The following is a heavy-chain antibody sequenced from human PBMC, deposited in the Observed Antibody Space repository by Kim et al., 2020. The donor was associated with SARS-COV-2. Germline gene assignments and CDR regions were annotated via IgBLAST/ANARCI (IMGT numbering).Heavy chain of an antibody. J-gene: IGHJ4*02. V-gene: IGHV3-53*04. CDR2: IYSGGTT. D-gene: IGHD2-21*01. Sequence: GGSLRLSCAISGFTVDSTYMGWVRQAPGKGLQFVSVIYSGGTTYYAEAVKGRFTISSHTSKNTMFLHMNSLRAEDTSLYYCSTGKFHGELFDYWGQGTLVTVPS. CDR3: STGKFHGELFDY. CDR1: GFTVDSTY.